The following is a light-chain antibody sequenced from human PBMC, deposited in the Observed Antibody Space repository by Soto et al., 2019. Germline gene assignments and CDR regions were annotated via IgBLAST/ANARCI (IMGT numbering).Light chain of an antibody. CDR3: QQYNSYST. V-gene: IGKV1-16*01. J-gene: IGKJ1*01. Sequence: DFQMTQSPSSLPASTGDRVTVTCRATQNINNYLNWYQQKPGKAPKLLIYAVSSLQSRVPSRFSGSGSGTEFTLTISSLQPDDFATYYCQQYNSYSTFGQGTKVDIK. CDR2: AVS. CDR1: QNINNY.